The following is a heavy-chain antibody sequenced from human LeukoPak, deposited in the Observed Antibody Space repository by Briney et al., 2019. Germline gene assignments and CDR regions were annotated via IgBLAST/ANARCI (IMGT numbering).Heavy chain of an antibody. CDR2: IYYSGST. V-gene: IGHV4-39*01. Sequence: KPSETLSLTCTVSGGSISSGGYYWSWIRQPPGKGLEWIGSIYYSGSTYYNPSLKSRVTISVDTSKNQFSLKLSSVTAADTAVYYCARLCRVSSTSCYRNGYGWDYWGQGTLVTVSS. CDR3: ARLCRVSSTSCYRNGYGWDY. J-gene: IGHJ4*02. CDR1: GGSISSGGYY. D-gene: IGHD2-2*02.